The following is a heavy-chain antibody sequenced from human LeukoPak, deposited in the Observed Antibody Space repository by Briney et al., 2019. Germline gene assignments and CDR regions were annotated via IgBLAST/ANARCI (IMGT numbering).Heavy chain of an antibody. D-gene: IGHD3-22*01. Sequence: GSSVKVSCKASGGTFSSYAISWMRQAPGQGRELMGGIIPIFGTANYAQKFQGRVTITADESTSTAYMVLSSPTSEEAAVYYCAIEISSGYSNWFDPWGQGTLVTVSS. CDR1: GGTFSSYA. V-gene: IGHV1-69*01. J-gene: IGHJ5*02. CDR3: AIEISSGYSNWFDP. CDR2: IIPIFGTA.